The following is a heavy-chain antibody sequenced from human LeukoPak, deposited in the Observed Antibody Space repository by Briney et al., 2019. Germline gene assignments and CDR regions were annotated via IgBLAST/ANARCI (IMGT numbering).Heavy chain of an antibody. D-gene: IGHD4-11*01. J-gene: IGHJ4*02. V-gene: IGHV4-39*01. Sequence: SETLSLTCTVSGGSISSSSYYWGWIRQPPGKGLEWIGSIYYSGSTYYNPSLKSRVTISVDTSKNQFSLKLSSVPAAHTAVYYCASHFRETTGELDYWGQRTLVTVSS. CDR2: IYYSGST. CDR3: ASHFRETTGELDY. CDR1: GGSISSSSYY.